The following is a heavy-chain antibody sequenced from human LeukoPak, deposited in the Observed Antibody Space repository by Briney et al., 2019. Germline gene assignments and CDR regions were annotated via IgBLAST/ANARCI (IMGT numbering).Heavy chain of an antibody. CDR2: IKPDGSEK. Sequence: GGSLRLSCAASGLTFSTYAMSWVRQAPGKGLEWVANIKPDGSEKYYVDSVGGRFTISRDNAKNSLYLQMNSLRAEDTAVYYCRYSSRGGFDYWGQGTLVTVSS. CDR3: RYSSRGGFDY. V-gene: IGHV3-7*01. D-gene: IGHD6-13*01. CDR1: GLTFSTYA. J-gene: IGHJ4*02.